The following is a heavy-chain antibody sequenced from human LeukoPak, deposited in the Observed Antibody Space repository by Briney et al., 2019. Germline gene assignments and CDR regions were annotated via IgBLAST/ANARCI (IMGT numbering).Heavy chain of an antibody. J-gene: IGHJ4*02. CDR2: INHSGST. Sequence: SETLSLTCAVYGGSFSGYYWSWIRQPPGKGLEWIGEINHSGSTNYNPSLKSRVTISVDTSKNQFSLKLSSVTAADTAVYYCARVGFRRVIGYWGQGTLVTVSS. CDR3: ARVGFRRVIGY. CDR1: GGSFSGYY. D-gene: IGHD2-21*01. V-gene: IGHV4-34*01.